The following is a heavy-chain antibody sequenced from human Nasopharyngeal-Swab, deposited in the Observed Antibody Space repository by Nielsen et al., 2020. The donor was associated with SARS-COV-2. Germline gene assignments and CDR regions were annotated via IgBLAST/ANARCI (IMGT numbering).Heavy chain of an antibody. CDR3: ARVDPLFRAWNFDL. J-gene: IGHJ2*01. CDR1: GASVTRGGYY. Sequence: SETLSLTCSVSGASVTRGGYYWTWIRQLPGKGLEWIGYKFHSGRSAYNPSLKGRASISVDTSKNQFSLIMTSVTAADTAVYYCARVDPLFRAWNFDLWGRGTQVIVSS. D-gene: IGHD3-9*01. V-gene: IGHV4-31*03. CDR2: KFHSGRS.